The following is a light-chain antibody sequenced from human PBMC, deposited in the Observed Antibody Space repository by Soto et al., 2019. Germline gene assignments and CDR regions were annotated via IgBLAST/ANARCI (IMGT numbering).Light chain of an antibody. CDR1: SSDVGGYNY. CDR2: EVS. CDR3: FSYTTSSTLV. Sequence: QSALTQPASVSGSPGQSITISCTGISSDVGGYNYVSWYQQHPAKAPKLMIYEVSNRPSGVSHRFSGSKSGNTASLTISGLQAEDEADYYCFSYTTSSTLVFGGGTKVTVL. J-gene: IGLJ3*02. V-gene: IGLV2-14*01.